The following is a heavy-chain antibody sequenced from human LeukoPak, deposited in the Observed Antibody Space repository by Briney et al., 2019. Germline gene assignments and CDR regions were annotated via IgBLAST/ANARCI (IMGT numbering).Heavy chain of an antibody. CDR1: GFTFSSYG. CDR3: ARRAITFGGVIVNDYYYGMDV. J-gene: IGHJ6*04. V-gene: IGHV3-33*01. Sequence: GGSLRLSCAASGFTFSSYGMHWVRQAPGKGLEWVAVIWYDGGNKYYADSVKGRFTISRGNSKNTLYLQMNSLRAEDTAVYYCARRAITFGGVIVNDYYYGMDVWGKGTTVTVSS. CDR2: IWYDGGNK. D-gene: IGHD3-16*02.